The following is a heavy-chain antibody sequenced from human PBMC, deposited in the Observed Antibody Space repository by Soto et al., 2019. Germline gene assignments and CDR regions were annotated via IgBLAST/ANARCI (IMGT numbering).Heavy chain of an antibody. CDR2: IYYSGST. CDR3: ARSDYGYGYNWFDP. J-gene: IGHJ5*02. Sequence: QVQLQESGPGLVKPSQTLSLTCTVSGGSISSGGYYWSWIRQHPGKGLEWIGYIYYSGSTYYNPSLKSRVTISVDKSKNQFSLKLSSVTAADTAVYYCARSDYGYGYNWFDPWGQGTLVTVSS. D-gene: IGHD4-17*01. V-gene: IGHV4-31*03. CDR1: GGSISSGGYY.